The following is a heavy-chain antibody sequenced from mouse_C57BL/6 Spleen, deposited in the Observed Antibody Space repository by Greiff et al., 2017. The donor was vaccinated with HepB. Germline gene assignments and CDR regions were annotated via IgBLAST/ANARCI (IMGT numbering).Heavy chain of an antibody. Sequence: QVQLQQSGAELVKPGASVKLSCKASGYTFTSYWMHWVKQRPGRGLEWIGMIDPNSGGTKYNEKFKSKATLTVDKPSSTAYMQISSLTYEGSAVYYCARVGGDVWGTRNTLTGSS. CDR2: IDPNSGGT. CDR3: ARVGGDV. CDR1: GYTFTSYW. J-gene: IGHJ1*03. V-gene: IGHV1-72*01.